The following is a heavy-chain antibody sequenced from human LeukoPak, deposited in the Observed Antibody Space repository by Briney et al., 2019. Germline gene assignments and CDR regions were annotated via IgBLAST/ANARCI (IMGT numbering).Heavy chain of an antibody. CDR1: GFTFSSYW. J-gene: IGHJ4*02. CDR3: VRDSLGSHFDY. V-gene: IGHV3-7*01. CDR2: IKLDGSEK. Sequence: SGGSLRLSCAASGFTFSSYWMNWVRQAPGKGLEWVANIKLDGSEKYYTDSVKGRFTISRDNAKNSLYLQMNSLRAEDTAVYYCVRDSLGSHFDYWGQGTLVTVSS. D-gene: IGHD1-26*01.